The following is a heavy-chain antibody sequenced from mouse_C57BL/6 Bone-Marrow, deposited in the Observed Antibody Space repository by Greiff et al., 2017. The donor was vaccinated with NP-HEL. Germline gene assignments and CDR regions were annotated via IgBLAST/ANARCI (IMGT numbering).Heavy chain of an antibody. CDR3: ARLGTTVGGYFDV. CDR1: GYTFTSYW. V-gene: IGHV1-69*01. Sequence: QVQLQQPGAELVMPGASVKLSCKASGYTFTSYWMHWVKQRPGQGLEWIGEIDPSDSYTNYNQKFKGKSTLTVDKSSSTAYMQLSSLTSEDSAVYYCARLGTTVGGYFDVWGTGTTVTVSS. D-gene: IGHD1-1*01. J-gene: IGHJ1*03. CDR2: IDPSDSYT.